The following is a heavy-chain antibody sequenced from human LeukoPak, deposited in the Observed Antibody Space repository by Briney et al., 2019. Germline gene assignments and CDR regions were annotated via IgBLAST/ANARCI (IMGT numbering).Heavy chain of an antibody. Sequence: SETLSLTCTVSGGSVSSGNSYWNWIRQPPGKGLEWIGYIYYSGSTNYNPYLKSQVTMSIDTSKNQFSLRLSSVTAADTAIYYCAREYSGRFDPWGQGTLVTVSS. CDR3: AREYSGRFDP. D-gene: IGHD4-23*01. CDR1: GGSVSSGNSY. J-gene: IGHJ5*02. CDR2: IYYSGST. V-gene: IGHV4-61*01.